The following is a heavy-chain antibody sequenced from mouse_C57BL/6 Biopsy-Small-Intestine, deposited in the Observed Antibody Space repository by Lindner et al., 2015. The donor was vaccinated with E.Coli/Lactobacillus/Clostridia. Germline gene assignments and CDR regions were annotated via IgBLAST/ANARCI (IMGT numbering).Heavy chain of an antibody. J-gene: IGHJ1*03. CDR3: AEVRGDV. CDR2: ILPGSGST. CDR1: GYTFTAYW. V-gene: IGHV1-9*01. Sequence: VQLQESGPELVKPGASVKLSCKATGYTFTAYWIEWIEQRPGHGLEWIGEILPGSGSTNFNEKFKGKATLTADKSSSTAYMQLSSLTSEDSAVYFCAEVRGDVWGTGTTVTVSS.